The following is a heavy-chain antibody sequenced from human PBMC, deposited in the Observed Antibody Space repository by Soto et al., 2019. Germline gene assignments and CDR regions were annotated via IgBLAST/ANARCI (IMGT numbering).Heavy chain of an antibody. CDR2: INHSGST. V-gene: IGHV4-34*01. CDR1: GGSFSGYY. D-gene: IGHD1-26*01. J-gene: IGHJ4*02. Sequence: SETLSLTCAVYGGSFSGYYWSWIRQPPGKGLEWIGEINHSGSTNYNPTLKSRVTISVDTSKNQFSLKLSSVTAADTAVYYCARKGVSGSYGYWGQGTLVTVSS. CDR3: ARKGVSGSYGY.